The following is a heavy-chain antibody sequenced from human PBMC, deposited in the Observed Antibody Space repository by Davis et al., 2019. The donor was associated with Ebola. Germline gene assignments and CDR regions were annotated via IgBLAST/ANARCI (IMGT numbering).Heavy chain of an antibody. CDR2: ISYDGSNK. D-gene: IGHD3-10*01. Sequence: GESLKISCAASGFTFSSYGMHWVRQAPGKGLEWVAVISYDGSNKYYADSVKGRFTISRDNSKNTLYLQMNSLRAEDTAVYYCAKALVYGSDYWGQGTLVTVSS. V-gene: IGHV3-30*18. J-gene: IGHJ4*02. CDR1: GFTFSSYG. CDR3: AKALVYGSDY.